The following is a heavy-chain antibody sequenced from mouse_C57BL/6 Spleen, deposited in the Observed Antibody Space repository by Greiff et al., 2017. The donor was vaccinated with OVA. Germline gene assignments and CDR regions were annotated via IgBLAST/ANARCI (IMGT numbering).Heavy chain of an antibody. CDR2: ISYDGSN. J-gene: IGHJ1*03. V-gene: IGHV3-6*01. CDR3: ARVDYSNWYFDV. CDR1: GYSITSGYY. Sequence: EVKVEESGPGLVKPSQSLSLTCSVTGYSITSGYYWNWIRQFPGNKLEWMGYISYDGSNNYNPSLKNRISITRDTSKNQFFLKLNSVTTEDTATYYCARVDYSNWYFDVWGTGTTVTVSS. D-gene: IGHD2-5*01.